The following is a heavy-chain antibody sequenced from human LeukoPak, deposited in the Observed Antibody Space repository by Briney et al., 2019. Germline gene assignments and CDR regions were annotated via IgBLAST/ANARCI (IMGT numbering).Heavy chain of an antibody. J-gene: IGHJ4*02. Sequence: SETLSLTCTVSGRSISSYYWSWIRQPPGKGLEWIGYIYYNGSTNYTSSLKSRVTISLDTSKNQFSLKLRSVTAADTAMYYCARAVVLYYDGSGYSTRFDYWGQGTLVTVSS. V-gene: IGHV4-59*01. CDR1: GRSISSYY. CDR3: ARAVVLYYDGSGYSTRFDY. CDR2: IYYNGST. D-gene: IGHD3-22*01.